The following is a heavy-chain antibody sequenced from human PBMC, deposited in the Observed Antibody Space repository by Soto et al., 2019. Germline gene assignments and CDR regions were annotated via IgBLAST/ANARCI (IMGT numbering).Heavy chain of an antibody. Sequence: PGGSLRLSCVASEFTFSSYWMSWVRQAPGKGLEWVANIKQDESEKYYVDSVKGRFAISRDNAKNSLYLQMNSLRAEDTAVYYCARNWREDYYGMDVWGQGTTVTVSS. D-gene: IGHD1-26*01. CDR2: IKQDESEK. CDR3: ARNWREDYYGMDV. V-gene: IGHV3-7*03. J-gene: IGHJ6*02. CDR1: EFTFSSYW.